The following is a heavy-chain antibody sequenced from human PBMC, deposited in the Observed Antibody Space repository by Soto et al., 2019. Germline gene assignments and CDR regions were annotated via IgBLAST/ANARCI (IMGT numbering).Heavy chain of an antibody. V-gene: IGHV3-23*01. D-gene: IGHD7-27*01. Sequence: SCKASGYTFTSYDMSWVRQAPGKGLEWVSTIGDSSDNTFYADSVRGRFTISRDNSKNTLYLQMSSLRAEDTAMYYCAKDLTGDSGQGHLCDYWGQGVLVTVSS. CDR3: AKDLTGDSGQGHLCDY. J-gene: IGHJ4*02. CDR1: GYTFTSYD. CDR2: IGDSSDNT.